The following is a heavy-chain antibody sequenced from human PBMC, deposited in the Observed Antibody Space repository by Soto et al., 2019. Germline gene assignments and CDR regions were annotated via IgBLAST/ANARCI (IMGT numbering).Heavy chain of an antibody. CDR1: GGSFSGYY. CDR2: INHSGGT. J-gene: IGHJ6*02. Sequence: PSETLSLTCAVYGGSFSGYYWSWIRQPPGKGLEWIGEINHSGGTNYNPSLKSRVTISVDTSKNQFSLKLSSVTAADTAVYYCARGGLAAAGKDYYYGMDVWGQGATVTVSS. D-gene: IGHD6-13*01. CDR3: ARGGLAAAGKDYYYGMDV. V-gene: IGHV4-34*01.